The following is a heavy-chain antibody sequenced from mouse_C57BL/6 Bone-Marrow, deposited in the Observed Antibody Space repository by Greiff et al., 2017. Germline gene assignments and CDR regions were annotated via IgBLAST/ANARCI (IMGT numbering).Heavy chain of an antibody. CDR3: ARRGYYYGSSPRFAY. CDR1: GYTFTSYG. D-gene: IGHD1-1*01. CDR2: IYPRSGNT. V-gene: IGHV1-81*01. J-gene: IGHJ3*01. Sequence: QVQLQQSGAELARPGASVKLSCKASGYTFTSYGISWVKQSTGQGLEWIGEIYPRSGNTYYNEKFKGKATLTADKSSSTAYMELRSLTSEDSAVYFCARRGYYYGSSPRFAYLGQGTLVTVSA.